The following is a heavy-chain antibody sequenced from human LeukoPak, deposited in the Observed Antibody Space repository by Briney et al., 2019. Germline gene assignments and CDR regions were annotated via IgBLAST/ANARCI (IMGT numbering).Heavy chain of an antibody. V-gene: IGHV3-23*01. CDR3: ARRGYDILTGYSWYNWFDP. D-gene: IGHD3-9*01. CDR1: GFTFSSYA. CDR2: ISGGGTTT. J-gene: IGHJ5*02. Sequence: GGSLRLSCEASGFTFSSYAMSWVRQAPGKGLEWVSVISGGGTTTHYADSVKGRFTISRDDSKNTLYLQMNSLRVEDTAVYYCARRGYDILTGYSWYNWFDPWGQGTLVTVSS.